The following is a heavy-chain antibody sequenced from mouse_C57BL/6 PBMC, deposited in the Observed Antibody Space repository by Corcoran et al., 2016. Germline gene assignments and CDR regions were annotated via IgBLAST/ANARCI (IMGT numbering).Heavy chain of an antibody. CDR3: ARSITTVVATNYDAMDY. J-gene: IGHJ4*01. D-gene: IGHD1-1*01. CDR1: GYTFTDYY. V-gene: IGHV1-76*01. CDR2: IYPGSGNT. Sequence: QVQLKQSGAELVRPWASVKLSCKASGYTFTDYYINWVKQRPGQGLEWIARIYPGSGNTYYNAKFKGKATLTAEKSSCTDYMQLSSLTSEDSAVYFCARSITTVVATNYDAMDYWGQGTSVTVSS.